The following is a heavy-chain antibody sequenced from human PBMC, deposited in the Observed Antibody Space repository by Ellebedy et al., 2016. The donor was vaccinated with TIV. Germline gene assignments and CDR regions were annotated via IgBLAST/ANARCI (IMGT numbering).Heavy chain of an antibody. D-gene: IGHD3-3*01. CDR2: INPNSGGT. J-gene: IGHJ4*02. V-gene: IGHV1-2*02. Sequence: ASVKVSCKASGYTFTGYYMHWVRQAPGQGLEWMGWINPNSGGTNYAQKFQGRVTMTRDTSISTAYMELSRLRSDDTAVYYCARMGLTIFGVVIKYYFDYWGQGTLVTVSS. CDR3: ARMGLTIFGVVIKYYFDY. CDR1: GYTFTGYY.